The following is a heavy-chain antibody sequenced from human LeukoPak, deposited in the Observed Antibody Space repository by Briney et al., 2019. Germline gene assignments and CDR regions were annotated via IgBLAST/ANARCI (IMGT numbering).Heavy chain of an antibody. Sequence: SETLSLTCTVSGGSISSYYWSWIRQPAGNGLEWVGRIYTSGTTNYNPSLKTRVTISVDTSKNPFSLKLNSVTAADTAVYYCARELILSSCSGSYGDLKETYYMDVWGKGTTVTVSS. J-gene: IGHJ6*03. D-gene: IGHD1-26*01. V-gene: IGHV4-4*07. CDR2: IYTSGTT. CDR3: ARELILSSCSGSYGDLKETYYMDV. CDR1: GGSISSYY.